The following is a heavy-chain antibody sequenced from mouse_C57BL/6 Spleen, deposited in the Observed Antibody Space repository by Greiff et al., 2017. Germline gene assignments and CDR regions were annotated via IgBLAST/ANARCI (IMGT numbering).Heavy chain of an antibody. CDR3: ARSINLGPMDY. J-gene: IGHJ2*01. CDR1: GYSFTDYN. D-gene: IGHD4-1*01. Sequence: EVKLQESGPELVKPGASVTISCKASGYSFTDYNMNWVKQSNGKSLEWIGVINPNYGTTSYNQKFKGEATLTVDQSSSTAYMQLNSLTSEDSAVNDCARSINLGPMDYWGQGTTLTVSS. CDR2: INPNYGTT. V-gene: IGHV1-39*01.